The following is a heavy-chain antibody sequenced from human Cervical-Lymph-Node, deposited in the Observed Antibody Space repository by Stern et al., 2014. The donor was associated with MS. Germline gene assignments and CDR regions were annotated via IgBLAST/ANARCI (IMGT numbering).Heavy chain of an antibody. D-gene: IGHD2-15*01. J-gene: IGHJ5*02. V-gene: IGHV4-61*02. CDR2: IYTSGST. Sequence: QVQLQESGPGLVKPSQTLSLTCTVSGGSISSGSYYWSWIRQPAGKGLEWIGHIYTSGSTSYNPSLKSRVTISVETSKNQLSLKLSSVTAADTAVYFCARGVVVAATLWFDTWGQGTLVTVSS. CDR1: GGSISSGSYY. CDR3: ARGVVVAATLWFDT.